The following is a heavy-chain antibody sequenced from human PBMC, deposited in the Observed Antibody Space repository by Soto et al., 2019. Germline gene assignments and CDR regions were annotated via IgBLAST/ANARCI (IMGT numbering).Heavy chain of an antibody. J-gene: IGHJ4*02. CDR2: INPNSGGT. Sequence: GASVKVSCKXSGYTFTGYYMHWVRQAPGQGLEWMGWINPNSGGTNYAQKFQGWVTMTRDTSISTAYMELSRLRSDDTAVYYCARSSIVGALVDYWGQGTLVTVSS. CDR3: ARSSIVGALVDY. D-gene: IGHD1-26*01. CDR1: GYTFTGYY. V-gene: IGHV1-2*04.